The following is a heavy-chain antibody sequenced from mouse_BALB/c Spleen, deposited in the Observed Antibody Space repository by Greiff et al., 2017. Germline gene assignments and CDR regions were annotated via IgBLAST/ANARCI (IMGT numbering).Heavy chain of an antibody. CDR3: NANDYDDY. D-gene: IGHD2-4*01. V-gene: IGHV14-4*02. CDR1: GFNIKDYY. CDR2: IDPENGDT. J-gene: IGHJ2*01. Sequence: EVQLQQSGAELVRSGASVKLSCTASGFNIKDYYMHWVKQRPEQGLEWIGWIDPENGDTEYAPKFQGKATMTADTSSNTAYLQLSSLTSEDTAVYYCNANDYDDYWGQGTTLTVSS.